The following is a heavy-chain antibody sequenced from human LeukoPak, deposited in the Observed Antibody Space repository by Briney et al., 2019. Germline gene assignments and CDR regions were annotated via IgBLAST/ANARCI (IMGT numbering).Heavy chain of an antibody. CDR1: GCTFSSYA. V-gene: IGHV3-30-3*01. CDR2: ISYDGSNK. Sequence: GGSLRLSCADSGCTFSSYAMQWVRQAPGKELEWVAVISYDGSNKYYADSVKGRFTISRDNSKNTLYLQMNSLRAEDTAVYYCARVLSGSYPVYWGQWTLVTVSS. J-gene: IGHJ4*02. D-gene: IGHD1-26*01. CDR3: ARVLSGSYPVY.